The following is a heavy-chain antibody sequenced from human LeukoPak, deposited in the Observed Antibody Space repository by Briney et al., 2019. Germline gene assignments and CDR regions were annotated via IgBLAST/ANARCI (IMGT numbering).Heavy chain of an antibody. CDR1: GFTFSSYG. CDR2: ISYDGSNK. D-gene: IGHD2-2*01. CDR3: AKDRYCSSTSCPAGTHYYYYGMDV. J-gene: IGHJ6*02. V-gene: IGHV3-30*18. Sequence: GGSLRLSCAASGFTFSSYGMHWVRQAPGKGLEWVAVISYDGSNKYYADSVKGRFTISRDNSKNTLYLQMNSLRAEDTAVYYCAKDRYCSSTSCPAGTHYYYYGMDVWGQGTTVTVSS.